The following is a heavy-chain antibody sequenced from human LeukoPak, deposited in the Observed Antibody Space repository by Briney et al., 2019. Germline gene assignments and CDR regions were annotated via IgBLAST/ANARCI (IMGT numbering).Heavy chain of an antibody. Sequence: ASVKVSCKTSGYTFTGYYMHWVRQAPGQGLEWMGWINPNSGGTNYAQKFQGRVTMTRDTSISTAYMELSRLRSDDTAVYYCARGADYYDSSGCTLDYWGQGTLVTVSS. V-gene: IGHV1-2*02. CDR1: GYTFTGYY. D-gene: IGHD3-22*01. CDR3: ARGADYYDSSGCTLDY. J-gene: IGHJ4*02. CDR2: INPNSGGT.